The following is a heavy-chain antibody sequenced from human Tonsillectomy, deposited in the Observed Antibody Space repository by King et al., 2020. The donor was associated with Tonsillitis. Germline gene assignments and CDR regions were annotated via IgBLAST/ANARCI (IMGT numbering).Heavy chain of an antibody. CDR2: MRKDGSVK. J-gene: IGHJ3*01. Sequence: VQLVESGGGLVQPGGSLRLSCAASGFTFSNYWMSWVRQAPGKGLEWVANMRKDGSVKNYVDSVKGRFTISRDNAKNSLYLQMDSLGADDTAGYFCVRDMNPSDGSGYYDAFDVWGQGQWSPSRQ. CDR1: GFTFSNYW. D-gene: IGHD3-22*01. CDR3: VRDMNPSDGSGYYDAFDV. V-gene: IGHV3-7*03.